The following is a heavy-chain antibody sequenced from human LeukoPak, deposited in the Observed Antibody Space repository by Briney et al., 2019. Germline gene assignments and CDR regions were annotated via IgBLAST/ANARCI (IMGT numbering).Heavy chain of an antibody. Sequence: SGPTLVNPTQTLTLTCTSSGFSLNTNEMRVSWIRQCPGKALEYFARIDWDDNTFYSASLRSRLTISKDTSKNQVVLTMTNMDPVDTATYYCARSSHSGVWYDLDYWGQGILVTVSS. CDR2: IDWDDNT. CDR3: ARSSHSGVWYDLDY. J-gene: IGHJ4*02. V-gene: IGHV2-70*04. D-gene: IGHD6-19*01. CDR1: GFSLNTNEMR.